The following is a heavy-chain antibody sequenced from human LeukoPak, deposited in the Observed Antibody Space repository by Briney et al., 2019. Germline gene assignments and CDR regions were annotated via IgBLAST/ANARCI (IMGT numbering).Heavy chain of an antibody. Sequence: GGSLRLSCAASGFTFSSYSMNWVRQAPGKGLEWVSVIYNGDNTYYADSVQDRFTISRDNSKNTLYLQMNSLRAEDTAVYFCARASRWLAFDTWGQGTLVTVSS. CDR1: GFTFSSYS. J-gene: IGHJ4*02. D-gene: IGHD6-19*01. CDR3: ARASRWLAFDT. CDR2: IYNGDNT. V-gene: IGHV3-66*01.